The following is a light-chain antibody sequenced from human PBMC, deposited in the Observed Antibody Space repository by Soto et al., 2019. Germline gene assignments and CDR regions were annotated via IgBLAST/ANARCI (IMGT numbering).Light chain of an antibody. J-gene: IGKJ4*01. CDR2: KAS. Sequence: IHMTHAPSTLSASVLYRVTITFLASQSIISWLAWYQQKPGKAPKLLIYKASTLKSGVPSRFSGSGSGTDFTLTISCLQSEDFATYYCQQYYSYPLTFGGGTKVDIK. V-gene: IGKV1-5*03. CDR1: QSIISW. CDR3: QQYYSYPLT.